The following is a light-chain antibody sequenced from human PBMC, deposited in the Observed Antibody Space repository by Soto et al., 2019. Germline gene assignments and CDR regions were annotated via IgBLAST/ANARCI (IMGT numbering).Light chain of an antibody. CDR3: QSYDSSLSVWV. CDR2: GNS. Sequence: QSVLTQPPSVSGAPGQRVTISCTGSSSNIGAGYDVHWYQQLPETAPKLLIYGNSNRPSGVPDRFSGSKSGTSASLAITGLQAEDEADYYCQSYDSSLSVWVFGGGTKVTV. J-gene: IGLJ3*02. CDR1: SSNIGAGYD. V-gene: IGLV1-40*01.